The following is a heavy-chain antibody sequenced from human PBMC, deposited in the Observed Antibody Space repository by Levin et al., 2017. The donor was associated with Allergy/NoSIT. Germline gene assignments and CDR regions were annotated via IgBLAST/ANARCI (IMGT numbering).Heavy chain of an antibody. CDR1: GFTFSDYY. D-gene: IGHD3-3*01. V-gene: IGHV3-11*01. J-gene: IGHJ6*02. CDR3: ARACYDFWSGYRNYYYYGMDV. Sequence: GGSLRLSCAASGFTFSDYYMSWIRQAPGKGLEWVSYISSSGSTIYYADSVKGRFTISRDNAKNSLYLQMNSLRAEDTAVYYCARACYDFWSGYRNYYYYGMDVWGQGTTVTVSS. CDR2: ISSSGSTI.